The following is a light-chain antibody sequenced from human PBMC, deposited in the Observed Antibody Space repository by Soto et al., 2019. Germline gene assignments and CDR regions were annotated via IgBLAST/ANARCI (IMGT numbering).Light chain of an antibody. CDR1: QGITNN. J-gene: IGKJ2*01. V-gene: IGKV1-6*01. Sequence: AIQMTQSTSSLSASAGDRVPISCRARQGITNNLGWYQQNPGKAPKLLIYTASTLQSGVPSRFSGSGSGTDFPLPIRSLQPEDFATYYCLHDYNYPRTFGQRTKLEIK. CDR3: LHDYNYPRT. CDR2: TAS.